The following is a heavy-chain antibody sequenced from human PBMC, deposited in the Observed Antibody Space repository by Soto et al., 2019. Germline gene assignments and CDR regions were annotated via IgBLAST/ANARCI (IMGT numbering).Heavy chain of an antibody. D-gene: IGHD3-10*01. CDR1: GGSISSYY. J-gene: IGHJ4*02. V-gene: IGHV4-59*01. CDR2: IYYSGST. CDR3: ASFGGSGSYPRFDY. Sequence: SETLSLTCTVSGGSISSYYWNWIRQPPGKGLEWIGYIYYSGSTNCNPSLKSRVTISVDTSKNQFSLKLNSVTAADTAVYYCASFGGSGSYPRFDYWGQGTLVTVSS.